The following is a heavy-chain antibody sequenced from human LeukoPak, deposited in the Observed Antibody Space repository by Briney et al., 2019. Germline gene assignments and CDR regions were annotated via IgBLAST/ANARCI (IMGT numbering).Heavy chain of an antibody. V-gene: IGHV1-18*01. CDR2: ISGYNGNT. D-gene: IGHD2-15*01. CDR3: ARDGYCSGGGCYNAYGMDV. Sequence: AAVKVSCTASGYSFNSYGISWVRQAPGQGLEWMGWISGYNGNTNYAQKVQGRVTMTTDTSTSTAYMGLRSLRSDDTAGYYCARDGYCSGGGCYNAYGMDVWGQGTTVTVSS. J-gene: IGHJ6*02. CDR1: GYSFNSYG.